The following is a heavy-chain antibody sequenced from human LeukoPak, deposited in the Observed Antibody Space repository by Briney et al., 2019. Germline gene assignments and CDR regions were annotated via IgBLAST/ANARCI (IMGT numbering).Heavy chain of an antibody. CDR3: ATDRGGSPFDY. CDR1: GFTFSNAW. D-gene: IGHD3-10*01. CDR2: ISSSSSYI. J-gene: IGHJ4*02. Sequence: GGSLRLSCATSGFTFSNAWMNWVRQAPGKGLEWVSSISSSSSYIYYADSVKGRFTISRDNAKNSLYLQMNSLRAEDTAVYYCATDRGGSPFDYWGQGTLVTVSS. V-gene: IGHV3-21*01.